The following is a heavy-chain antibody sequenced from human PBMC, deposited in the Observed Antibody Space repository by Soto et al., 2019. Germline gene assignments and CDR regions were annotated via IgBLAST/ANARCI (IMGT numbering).Heavy chain of an antibody. CDR1: GGTFSSYA. V-gene: IGHV1-69*13. CDR3: ARDVVVVVAATQVYYYYGMDV. Sequence: GASVKVSCKASGGTFSSYAISWVRQAPGQGLEWMGGIIPIFGTANYAQKFQGRVTITADESTSTAYMELGSLSSVTAADTAVYYCARDVVVVVAATQVYYYYGMDVWGQGTTVTVSS. J-gene: IGHJ6*02. D-gene: IGHD2-15*01. CDR2: IIPIFGTA.